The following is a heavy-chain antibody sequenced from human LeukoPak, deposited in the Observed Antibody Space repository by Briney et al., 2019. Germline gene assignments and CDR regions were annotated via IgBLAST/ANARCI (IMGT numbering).Heavy chain of an antibody. CDR2: INHSGST. CDR3: ARLAYSGYDFGHNWFDP. Sequence: ASETLSLTCAVYGGSFSGYYWSWIRQPPGKGLEWIGEINHSGSTNYNPSLKSRVTISVDTSKNQLSLKLSSVTAADTAVYYCARLAYSGYDFGHNWFDPWGQGTLVTVSS. CDR1: GGSFSGYY. D-gene: IGHD5-12*01. V-gene: IGHV4-34*01. J-gene: IGHJ5*02.